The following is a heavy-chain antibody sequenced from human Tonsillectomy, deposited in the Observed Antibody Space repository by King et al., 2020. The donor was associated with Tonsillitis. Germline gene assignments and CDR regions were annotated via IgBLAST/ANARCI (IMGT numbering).Heavy chain of an antibody. Sequence: TLKESGPTLVKPTQTLTLTCTVSGFSLSATGVGVAWIRQPPGKALEWLALIYWDGDDLYSPSLKSRLTITRDTSKNQVVLRMTNVDPADTATYYCAHSRVSRVEAFDVWGQGTSVTVSS. CDR2: IYWDGDD. CDR1: GFSLSATGVG. V-gene: IGHV2-5*02. D-gene: IGHD1-1*01. J-gene: IGHJ3*01. CDR3: AHSRVSRVEAFDV.